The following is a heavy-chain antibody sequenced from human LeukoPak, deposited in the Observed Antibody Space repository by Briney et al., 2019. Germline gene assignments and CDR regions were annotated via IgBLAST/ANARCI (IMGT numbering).Heavy chain of an antibody. V-gene: IGHV1-2*02. Sequence: ASVKVSCRASGYTFTDYYLHWVRQAPGQGLEWMGWINPNSGATKYAQDFQGIVTMTSDTSISTVYMDLSGLRSDDTAVYYCARNHQLQRRTDYNCMDVWGQGTMVTVSS. J-gene: IGHJ6*02. D-gene: IGHD1-1*01. CDR3: ARNHQLQRRTDYNCMDV. CDR2: INPNSGAT. CDR1: GYTFTDYY.